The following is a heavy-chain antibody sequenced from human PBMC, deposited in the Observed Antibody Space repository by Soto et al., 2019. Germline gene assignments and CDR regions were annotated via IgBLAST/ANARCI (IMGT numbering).Heavy chain of an antibody. CDR3: ARDREYSSSWEIFQH. Sequence: ASVKVSCKASGYTFTGYYMHWVRQAPGQGLEWMGWISAYNGNTNYAQKLQGRVTMTTDTSTSTAYMELRSLRSDDTAVYYCARDREYSSSWEIFQHWGQGTLVTVSS. V-gene: IGHV1-18*04. CDR2: ISAYNGNT. D-gene: IGHD6-13*01. CDR1: GYTFTGYY. J-gene: IGHJ1*01.